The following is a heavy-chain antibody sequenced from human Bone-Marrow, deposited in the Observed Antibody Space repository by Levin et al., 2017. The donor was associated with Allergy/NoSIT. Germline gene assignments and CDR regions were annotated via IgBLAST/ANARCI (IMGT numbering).Heavy chain of an antibody. Sequence: PGGSLRLSCAASGFTFSNSWMSWVRQAPGKGLEWVANIKDDGSEKYYVDSVKGRFTISRDNAKNSLYVQMNSLRAEDTAVYYCARDQFRRATIGARWFDPWGQGTLVTVSS. CDR2: IKDDGSEK. J-gene: IGHJ5*02. V-gene: IGHV3-7*01. CDR3: ARDQFRRATIGARWFDP. D-gene: IGHD5-24*01. CDR1: GFTFSNSW.